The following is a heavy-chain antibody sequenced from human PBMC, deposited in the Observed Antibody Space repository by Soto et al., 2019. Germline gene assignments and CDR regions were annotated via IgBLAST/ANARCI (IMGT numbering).Heavy chain of an antibody. CDR1: GFSLSTSGVG. CDR2: IYWDDDK. Sequence: QITLKESGPTLVKPTQTLTLTCTFSGFSLSTSGVGVGWIRQPPGKALEWLALIYWDDDKRYSPSLKSMLTITKDTSKNQVVLTMTNMDPVDTATYYCAHRLTTVSWGTFDYWGQGTLVTVSS. J-gene: IGHJ4*02. D-gene: IGHD4-4*01. CDR3: AHRLTTVSWGTFDY. V-gene: IGHV2-5*02.